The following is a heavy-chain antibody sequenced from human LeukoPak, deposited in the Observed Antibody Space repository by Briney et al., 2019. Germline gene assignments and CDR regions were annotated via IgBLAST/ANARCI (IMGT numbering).Heavy chain of an antibody. Sequence: GASVKVSCKASGYIFTNYGINWVRQATGQGLEWMGWMNPNSGNTGFAQKFQGRVTMTRNTSKSTAYMELSSLTSEDTAVYYCARARGYSYGYSDYWGQGTLVTVSS. J-gene: IGHJ4*02. CDR3: ARARGYSYGYSDY. CDR1: GYIFTNYG. CDR2: MNPNSGNT. V-gene: IGHV1-8*01. D-gene: IGHD5-18*01.